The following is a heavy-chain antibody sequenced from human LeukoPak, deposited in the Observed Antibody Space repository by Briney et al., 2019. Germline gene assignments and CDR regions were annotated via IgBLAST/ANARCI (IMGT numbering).Heavy chain of an antibody. D-gene: IGHD1-26*01. CDR3: AIGSGSYYGAQFDY. V-gene: IGHV3-23*01. Sequence: GGSLRLSCAASGFTFSSYAMSWVRQAPGKGLEWVSAISGSGGSTYYADSVKGRFTISRDNSKNTLYLQMNSLRAEDTAVYYCAIGSGSYYGAQFDYWGQGTLVTVSS. J-gene: IGHJ4*02. CDR1: GFTFSSYA. CDR2: ISGSGGST.